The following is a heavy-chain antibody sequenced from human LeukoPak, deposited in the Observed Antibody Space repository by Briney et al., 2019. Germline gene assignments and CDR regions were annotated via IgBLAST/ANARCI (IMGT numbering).Heavy chain of an antibody. V-gene: IGHV3-66*04. Sequence: GGSLRLSCAASGFNVGYYYMNWVRQAPGKGLEWVSIIYSGGGRYYADSVKGRFTISRDNSKNTLYLQMNRPTAEETAMHYCARRALGMAAAGTWEPFDCWGQGTLVTVSS. CDR3: ARRALGMAAAGTWEPFDC. J-gene: IGHJ4*02. CDR2: IYSGGGR. CDR1: GFNVGYYY. D-gene: IGHD6-13*01.